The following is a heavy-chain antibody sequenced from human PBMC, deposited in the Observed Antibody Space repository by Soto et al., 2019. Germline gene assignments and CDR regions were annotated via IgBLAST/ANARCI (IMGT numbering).Heavy chain of an antibody. Sequence: SGPTLVNPTHTLTLTCTFSGFSLSTSGMCVSWIRQPPGKALEWLALIDWDDDKYYSTSLKTRLTISKDTSKNQVVLTMTNMDPVDTATYYCARIITMVRGVISDYYYYGMDVWGKETTVTVSS. CDR3: ARIITMVRGVISDYYYYGMDV. V-gene: IGHV2-70*01. D-gene: IGHD3-10*01. CDR1: GFSLSTSGMC. CDR2: IDWDDDK. J-gene: IGHJ6*04.